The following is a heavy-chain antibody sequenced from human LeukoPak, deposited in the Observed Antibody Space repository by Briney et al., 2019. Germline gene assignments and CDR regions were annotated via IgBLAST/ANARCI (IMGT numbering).Heavy chain of an antibody. J-gene: IGHJ6*02. CDR3: AKSLMYSSSCYYYYYYGMDV. V-gene: IGHV3-23*01. Sequence: GGSLRLSCAASGFTFSSYAMSWVRQAPGKGLEWVSAISGSGGSTYYADSVKGRFTISRDNSKNTLYLQMNSLRAEDTAVYYCAKSLMYSSSCYYYYYYGMDVWGQGTTVTVSS. CDR1: GFTFSSYA. D-gene: IGHD6-13*01. CDR2: ISGSGGST.